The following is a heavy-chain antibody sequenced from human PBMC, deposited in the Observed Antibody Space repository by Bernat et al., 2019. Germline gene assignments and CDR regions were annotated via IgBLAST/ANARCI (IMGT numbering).Heavy chain of an antibody. CDR2: IRTHGYGAPT. D-gene: IGHD3-10*02. V-gene: IGHV3-49*03. J-gene: IGHJ5*02. CDR3: SRAVRLSGDSFDL. Sequence: EVRLVESGGGLVEPGRSLRLSCRASGFTFGDYPMSWFRQAPGKGLELVGYIRTHGYGAPTEFAESVKGRFATSRDASNSFAYLQMDSLKTEDTAVYYCSRAVRLSGDSFDLWGQEPLVTVSS. CDR1: GFTFGDYP.